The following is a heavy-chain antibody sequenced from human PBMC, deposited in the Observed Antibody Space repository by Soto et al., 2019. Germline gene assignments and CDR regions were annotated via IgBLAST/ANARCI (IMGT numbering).Heavy chain of an antibody. D-gene: IGHD6-19*01. CDR1: GGSISGSSYY. V-gene: IGHV4-39*01. CDR3: ARHARIAVADNLNYYYYYGMDV. CDR2: IYYSGST. Sequence: SETLSLTCTVSGGSISGSSYYWGWIRQPPGKGLEWIGSIYYSGSTYYNPSLKSRVTISVDTSKNQFSLKLSSVTAADTAVYYCARHARIAVADNLNYYYYYGMDVWGQGTTVTVSS. J-gene: IGHJ6*02.